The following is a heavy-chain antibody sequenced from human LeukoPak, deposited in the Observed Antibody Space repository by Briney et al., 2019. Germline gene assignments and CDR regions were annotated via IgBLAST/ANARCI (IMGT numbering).Heavy chain of an antibody. CDR2: ISWNSGSI. V-gene: IGHV3-9*01. CDR3: VKVSGYSYGYFDF. CDR1: GFTFDDYA. D-gene: IGHD5-18*01. Sequence: GGSLRLSCLASGFTFDDYAMHWVRQAPGKGLEWVSGISWNSGSIDYADSVKGRFTITRDNAKKSLNLQMNSLRPEDTALYYCVKVSGYSYGYFDFWGQGTLVTVSS. J-gene: IGHJ4*02.